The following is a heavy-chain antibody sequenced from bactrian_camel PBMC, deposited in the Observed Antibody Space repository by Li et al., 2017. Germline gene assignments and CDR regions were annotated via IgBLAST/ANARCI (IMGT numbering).Heavy chain of an antibody. D-gene: IGHD2*01. V-gene: IGHV3S53*01. CDR1: GYTHNGSC. CDR2: IDSAGKT. CDR3: AVDPSGRAWSSGVLSPGEYSR. Sequence: HVQLVESGGLLVQPGGSLRLSCAASGYTHNGSCMGWFRQAPGKEREGVAAIDSAGKTSYADSVKGRFTISHDNAENTLILQMNSLKSEDTAMYYCAVDPSGRAWSSGVLSPGEYSRWGQGTQVTVS. J-gene: IGHJ4*01.